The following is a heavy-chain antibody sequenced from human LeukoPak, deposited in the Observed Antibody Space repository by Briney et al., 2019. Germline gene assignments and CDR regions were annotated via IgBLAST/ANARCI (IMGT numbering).Heavy chain of an antibody. J-gene: IGHJ4*02. D-gene: IGHD1-20*01. V-gene: IGHV3-30*02. CDR2: INFDGSAK. Sequence: GGSLRLSXAASGFTFSTDGIHWVRQAPGKRPEWVANINFDGSAKYYADSLKGRFTISRDNSKNTLYLEMNSLRVEDTAVYYCAKGVSGNSFYLDYWGQGTLVTVSS. CDR3: AKGVSGNSFYLDY. CDR1: GFTFSTDG.